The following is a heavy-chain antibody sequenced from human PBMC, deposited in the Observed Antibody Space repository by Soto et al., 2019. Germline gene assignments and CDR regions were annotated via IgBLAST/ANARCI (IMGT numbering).Heavy chain of an antibody. J-gene: IGHJ6*03. CDR2: MNPNSGNT. D-gene: IGHD3-10*01. V-gene: IGHV1-8*01. CDR1: GYTYTRYD. CDR3: ARGSYLLIYYYYYMDV. Sequence: ASVKVSCKTSGYTYTRYDINWVRQATGQGLEWMGWMNPNSGNTGYAQKFQGRVTMTRNTSISTAYMELSSLRSEDTAVYYCARGSYLLIYYYYYMDVWGKGTTVTVSS.